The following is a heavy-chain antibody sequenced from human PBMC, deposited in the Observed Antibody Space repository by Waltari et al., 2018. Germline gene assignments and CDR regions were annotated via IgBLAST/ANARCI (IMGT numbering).Heavy chain of an antibody. D-gene: IGHD2-21*01. CDR3: ARGPYCDQEGGEWFDP. CDR2: INHSGST. Sequence: QVQLQQWGAGLLKPSETLSLTCAVYGGSFSGYYWSWIRQPPGKGLEWIGEINHSGSTNYNPSLKSRVTISVDTSKNQFSLKLSSVTAADTAVYYCARGPYCDQEGGEWFDPWGQGTLVTVSS. V-gene: IGHV4-34*01. J-gene: IGHJ5*02. CDR1: GGSFSGYY.